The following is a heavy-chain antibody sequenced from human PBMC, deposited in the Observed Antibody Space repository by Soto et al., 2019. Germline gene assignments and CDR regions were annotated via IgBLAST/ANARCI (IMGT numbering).Heavy chain of an antibody. D-gene: IGHD1-20*01. J-gene: IGHJ4*02. CDR2: VTGGNGDT. CDR1: GYTFMSHV. CDR3: VTDSGIRVPSADLDY. V-gene: IGHV1-3*01. Sequence: QVQLVQSGAEVKEPGASVKVSCRSSGYTFMSHVMHWVRQAPGQRLEWMGWVTGGNGDTKYSQNFQGRVTITRDTSATTAYMELRRLTSADTAVYYCVTDSGIRVPSADLDYWGQGTLVTVSS.